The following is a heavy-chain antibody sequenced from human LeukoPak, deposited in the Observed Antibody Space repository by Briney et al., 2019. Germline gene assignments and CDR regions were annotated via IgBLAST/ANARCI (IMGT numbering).Heavy chain of an antibody. CDR2: IYSGGST. V-gene: IGHV3-53*01. CDR1: GFTVSSNY. Sequence: GGSLRLSCAASGFTVSSNYMSWVRQAPGKGLEWVSVIYSGGSTYYADSVKGRFTISRDNSKNTLFLQMNSLRAEDTAVYYCTNPKLGISDSWGQGTLVTVSS. J-gene: IGHJ4*02. CDR3: TNPKLGISDS. D-gene: IGHD7-27*01.